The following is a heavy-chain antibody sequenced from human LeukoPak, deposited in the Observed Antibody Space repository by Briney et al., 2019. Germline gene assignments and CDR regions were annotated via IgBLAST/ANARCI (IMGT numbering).Heavy chain of an antibody. CDR2: IYHIGST. CDR1: GYSISRGYY. D-gene: IGHD1-14*01. J-gene: IGHJ4*02. V-gene: IGHV4-38-2*01. CDR3: ARAGWIITSAIVY. Sequence: ADTLSLTYGVSGYSISRGYYWAWIRPPPGTGLEWIGTIYHIGSTYYNPSLERRVTISVDTSKNEFSLNLNSVTAADTAVYYCARAGWIITSAIVYWGQGALGTVSS.